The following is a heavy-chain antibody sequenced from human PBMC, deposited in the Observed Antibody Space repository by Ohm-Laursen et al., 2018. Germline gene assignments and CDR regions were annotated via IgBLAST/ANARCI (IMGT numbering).Heavy chain of an antibody. CDR1: GGSISSYY. CDR2: IYTSGST. Sequence: PSETLSLTWTVSGGSISSYYWSWIRQPAGKGLEWIGRIYTSGSTNYNPSLKSRVTMSVDTSKNQFSLKLSSVTAADTAVYYCASQYCSSTSCYDIWGQGTLVTASS. J-gene: IGHJ4*02. CDR3: ASQYCSSTSCYDI. V-gene: IGHV4-4*07. D-gene: IGHD2-2*01.